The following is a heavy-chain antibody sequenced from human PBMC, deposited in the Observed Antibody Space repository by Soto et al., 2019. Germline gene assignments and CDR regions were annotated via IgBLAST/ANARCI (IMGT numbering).Heavy chain of an antibody. J-gene: IGHJ6*03. CDR3: ASSREPSYYYYMDA. Sequence: QVQLVESGGGVVQPGRYLRLSCAASGYTFSSYGMHWVRQAPGKGLEWVAVIWYDGSNKYYADSVKGRFTISRDNSKNTLYLQMNSLRAEDTAVYYCASSREPSYYYYMDAWGKGTTVTVSS. D-gene: IGHD1-1*01. CDR1: GYTFSSYG. V-gene: IGHV3-33*01. CDR2: IWYDGSNK.